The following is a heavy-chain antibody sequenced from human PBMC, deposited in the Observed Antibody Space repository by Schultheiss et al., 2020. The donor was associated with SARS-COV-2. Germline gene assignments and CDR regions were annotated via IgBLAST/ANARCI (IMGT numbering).Heavy chain of an antibody. CDR1: GFTFSNAW. J-gene: IGHJ4*02. CDR2: IRNNGRNT. CDR3: AKETTMIGVPLFDS. D-gene: IGHD2-21*01. Sequence: GGSLRLSCAASGFTFSNAWMNWVRQAPGRRLEWVSGIRNNGRNTFYAGSVKGRFTISRDNSRNVLFLQMNSLRAEDTAVYFCAKETTMIGVPLFDSWGQGALVTGSS. V-gene: IGHV3-23*01.